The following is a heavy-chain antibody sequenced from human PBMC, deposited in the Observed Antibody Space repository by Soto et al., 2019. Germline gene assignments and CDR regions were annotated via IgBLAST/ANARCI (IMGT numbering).Heavy chain of an antibody. Sequence: SETLSLTCAVSGYSISSGYYWGWIRQPPGRGLEWIGSIYHSGSTYYNPSLKSRVTISVDTSKNQFSLKLSSVTAADTAVYYCARVIGYSGNFFDYWGQGTLVTVSS. CDR2: IYHSGST. CDR1: GYSISSGYY. J-gene: IGHJ4*02. D-gene: IGHD1-26*01. CDR3: ARVIGYSGNFFDY. V-gene: IGHV4-38-2*01.